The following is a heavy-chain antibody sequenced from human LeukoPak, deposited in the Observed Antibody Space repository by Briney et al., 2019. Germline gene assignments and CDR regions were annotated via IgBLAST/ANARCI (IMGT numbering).Heavy chain of an antibody. Sequence: GESLKISCMGSGYRFTSYWIGWVRQMPGKGLEWMGVIYPGDSDTTYSPSFQGQVTISADKSTSTAYLQWSSLKASDTAVYYCARRLRAASNTMIWGPADAFDIWGQGTTVIVSS. V-gene: IGHV5-51*01. J-gene: IGHJ3*02. CDR1: GYRFTSYW. CDR2: IYPGDSDT. CDR3: ARRLRAASNTMIWGPADAFDI. D-gene: IGHD3-22*01.